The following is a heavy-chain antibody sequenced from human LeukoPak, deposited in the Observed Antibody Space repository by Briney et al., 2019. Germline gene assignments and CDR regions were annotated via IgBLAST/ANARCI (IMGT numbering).Heavy chain of an antibody. Sequence: SETLSLTCAVYGGSFSGYYWSWIRQPPGKGLEWIGEINHSGSTNYNPSLKSRVTISVDTSKNQFSLKVSSVTAADTAVYYCARHEGDFWSGYDRYFDFWGQGILVTVSS. J-gene: IGHJ4*02. V-gene: IGHV4-34*01. CDR3: ARHEGDFWSGYDRYFDF. CDR1: GGSFSGYY. CDR2: INHSGST. D-gene: IGHD3-3*01.